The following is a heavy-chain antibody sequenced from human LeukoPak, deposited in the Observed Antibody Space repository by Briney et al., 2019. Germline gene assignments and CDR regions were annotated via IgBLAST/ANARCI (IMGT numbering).Heavy chain of an antibody. D-gene: IGHD5-12*01. Sequence: GESLKISCKTSGYSFSTYWLAWVRQVPGKGLEWMAIIYPDDSETRYSPSFQGQVTISADKSTGTAYLQWNSLKASDTAMYYCGRQETWIRSPVDYWGQGTLVTVSS. J-gene: IGHJ4*02. CDR2: IYPDDSET. CDR1: GYSFSTYW. V-gene: IGHV5-51*01. CDR3: GRQETWIRSPVDY.